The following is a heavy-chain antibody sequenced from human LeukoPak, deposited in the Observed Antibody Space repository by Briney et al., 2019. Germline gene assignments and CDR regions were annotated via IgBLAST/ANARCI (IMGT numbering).Heavy chain of an antibody. Sequence: GGSLRLSCAASGFTFSSYAMHWVRQAPGKGLEWVAIISYDGSNKYYADSVKGRFTISRDNSKNTLYLQMNSLRAEDTAVYYCARGERIAAAVIYYYYYMDVWGKGTTVTVSS. V-gene: IGHV3-30*04. CDR2: ISYDGSNK. J-gene: IGHJ6*03. CDR1: GFTFSSYA. CDR3: ARGERIAAAVIYYYYYMDV. D-gene: IGHD6-13*01.